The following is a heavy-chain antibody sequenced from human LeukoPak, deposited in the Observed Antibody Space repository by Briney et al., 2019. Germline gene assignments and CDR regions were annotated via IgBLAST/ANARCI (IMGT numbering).Heavy chain of an antibody. D-gene: IGHD1-26*01. Sequence: SETLSLTCTASGGSISSSSYYWSWIRQPPGKGLEWIGEINHSGSTNYNPSLKSRVTISVDTSKNQFSLKLSSVTAADTAVYYCARESGSYYPFDYWGQGTLVTVSS. CDR3: ARESGSYYPFDY. CDR2: INHSGST. V-gene: IGHV4-39*07. CDR1: GGSISSSSYY. J-gene: IGHJ4*02.